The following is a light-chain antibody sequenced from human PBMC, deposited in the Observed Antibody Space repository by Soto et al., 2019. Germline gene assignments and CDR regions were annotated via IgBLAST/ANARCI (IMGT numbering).Light chain of an antibody. CDR3: QHYGQT. V-gene: IGKV3-20*01. CDR2: GAS. J-gene: IGKJ1*01. Sequence: IVFTQSPGTLSLSPGERGTLYCRASQSVSSASLAWYQQRPGQAPRLLIYGASSRATGVPDRFSGGGSGTDFTLTISRLEPEDLAVYYCQHYGQTFGPGTKVDIK. CDR1: QSVSSAS.